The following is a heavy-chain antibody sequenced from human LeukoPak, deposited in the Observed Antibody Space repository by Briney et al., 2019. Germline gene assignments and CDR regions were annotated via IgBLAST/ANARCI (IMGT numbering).Heavy chain of an antibody. J-gene: IGHJ6*02. CDR1: GFTLSSYG. CDR2: ISYDGSNK. Sequence: GGSLRLSCAASGFTLSSYGMHWVRQAPGKGLEWVAVISYDGSNKYYADSVKGRFTISRDNSKNTLYLQMNSLRAEDTAVYYCAKTGIVGATGVFYGMDVWRQGTTVTDPS. D-gene: IGHD1-26*01. CDR3: AKTGIVGATGVFYGMDV. V-gene: IGHV3-30*18.